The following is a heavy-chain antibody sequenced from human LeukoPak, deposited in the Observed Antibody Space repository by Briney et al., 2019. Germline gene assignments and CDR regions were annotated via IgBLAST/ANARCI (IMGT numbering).Heavy chain of an antibody. CDR3: AREYYDFWSGYLDY. V-gene: IGHV3-30*19. CDR1: GFTFSSYG. D-gene: IGHD3-3*01. J-gene: IGHJ4*02. CDR2: ISYDGSNK. Sequence: GRSLRLSCAASGFTFSSYGMHWVRQAPGKGLEWVAVISYDGSNKYYADSVKGRFTISRDNSKNTLYLQMNSLRAEDTAVYYCAREYYDFWSGYLDYWGQGTLVTVSS.